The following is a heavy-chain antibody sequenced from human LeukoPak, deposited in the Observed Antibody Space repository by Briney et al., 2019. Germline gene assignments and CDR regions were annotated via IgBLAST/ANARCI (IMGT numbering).Heavy chain of an antibody. CDR1: GGSISSSSYY. D-gene: IGHD2-15*01. Sequence: SETLSLTCTVSGGSISSSSYYWGWIRQPPGKGLEWIGSIYYSGSTYYNPSLKSRVTISVDTSKNQFSLKLSSVTAADTAVYYCASDEVDIVVVVAELMGATTEGGAFDIWGQGTMVTVSS. J-gene: IGHJ3*02. V-gene: IGHV4-39*07. CDR3: ASDEVDIVVVVAELMGATTEGGAFDI. CDR2: IYYSGST.